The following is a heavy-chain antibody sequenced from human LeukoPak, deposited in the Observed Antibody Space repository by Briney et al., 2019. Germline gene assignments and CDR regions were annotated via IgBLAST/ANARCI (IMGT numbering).Heavy chain of an antibody. Sequence: GGSLRLSCAASGFTFSSYAMSWVRQAPGKGLEWVSAISGSGGSTYYAGSVKGRFTISRDNSKNTLYLQMNSLRAEDTAVYYCVITSGWYRSFDYWGQGTLVTVSS. CDR2: ISGSGGST. D-gene: IGHD6-19*01. J-gene: IGHJ4*02. CDR1: GFTFSSYA. V-gene: IGHV3-23*01. CDR3: VITSGWYRSFDY.